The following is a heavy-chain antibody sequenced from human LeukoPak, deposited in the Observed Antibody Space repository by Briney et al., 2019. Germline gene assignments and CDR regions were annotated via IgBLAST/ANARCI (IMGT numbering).Heavy chain of an antibody. J-gene: IGHJ3*02. CDR1: GGSISSGGYS. CDR2: IYHSGST. V-gene: IGHV4-30-2*01. Sequence: PSQTLSLTCAVSGGSISSGGYSWSWIRQLPGKGLEWIGYIYHSGSTYYNPSLKSRVTISVDRSKNQFSLKLSSVTAADTAVYYCARAPTIHYDILTGYKSDAFDIWGQGTMVTVSS. CDR3: ARAPTIHYDILTGYKSDAFDI. D-gene: IGHD3-9*01.